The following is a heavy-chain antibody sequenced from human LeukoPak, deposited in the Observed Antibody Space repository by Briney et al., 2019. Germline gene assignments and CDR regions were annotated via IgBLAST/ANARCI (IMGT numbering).Heavy chain of an antibody. CDR2: IYPKNGDT. CDR3: ARSLGSKFDSAY. CDR1: GFTFTDHY. J-gene: IGHJ4*02. Sequence: GASVKVSCKASGFTFTDHYMHWVRQAPGQGLEWMAWIYPKNGDTKYAQKFQGRVTVTRDTSIRTLYMELDRLTSDDTATYYCARSLGSKFDSAYWGQGTLVTVSS. D-gene: IGHD7-27*01. V-gene: IGHV1-2*02.